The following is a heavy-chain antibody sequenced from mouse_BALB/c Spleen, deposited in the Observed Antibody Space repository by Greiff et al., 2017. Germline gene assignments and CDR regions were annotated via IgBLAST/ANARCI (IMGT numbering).Heavy chain of an antibody. CDR3: TRMITTRDY. CDR2: IRLKSNNYAT. Sequence: EVQGVESGGGLVQPGGSMKLSCVASGFTFSNYWMNWVRQSPEKGLEWVAEIRLKSNNYATHYAESVKGRFTISRDDSKSSVYLQMNNLRAEDTGIYYCTRMITTRDYWGQGTSVTVSS. D-gene: IGHD2-4*01. V-gene: IGHV6-6*02. J-gene: IGHJ4*01. CDR1: GFTFSNYW.